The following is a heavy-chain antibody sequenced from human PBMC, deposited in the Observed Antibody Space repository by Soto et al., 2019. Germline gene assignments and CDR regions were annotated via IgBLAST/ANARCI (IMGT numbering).Heavy chain of an antibody. D-gene: IGHD3-22*01. Sequence: PGGSLRLSCAASGSTFSNYEMSWVRQAPGKGLEWISYISSTASHIYYADSVKGRVTISRDNAKNSLYLQMNSLRVEDTAVYYCARENYDISGYFLDYWGQGSLVTVSS. CDR3: ARENYDISGYFLDY. CDR1: GSTFSNYE. CDR2: ISSTASHI. J-gene: IGHJ4*02. V-gene: IGHV3-48*03.